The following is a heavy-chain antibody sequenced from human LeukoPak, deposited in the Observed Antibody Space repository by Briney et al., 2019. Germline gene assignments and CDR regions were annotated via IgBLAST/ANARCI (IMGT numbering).Heavy chain of an antibody. D-gene: IGHD3-10*01. CDR2: IYSSDYR. CDR1: GLIVSSNH. V-gene: IGHV3-66*01. Sequence: GGSLRLSCAASGLIVSSNHMNWVRQAPGKGLEWVSIIYSSDYRYYADSVKGRFTISRDNPKNTLYLQMNSLRVEDTAAYYCATERPGSRVLDYWGQGNVVTVSS. J-gene: IGHJ4*02. CDR3: ATERPGSRVLDY.